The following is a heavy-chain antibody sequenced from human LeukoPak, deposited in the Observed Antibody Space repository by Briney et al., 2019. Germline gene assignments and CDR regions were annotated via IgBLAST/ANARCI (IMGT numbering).Heavy chain of an antibody. J-gene: IGHJ6*02. CDR1: GYTFTSYA. CDR3: ARDSVYYDFWSGYVQYYYYYGMDV. D-gene: IGHD3-3*01. V-gene: IGHV1-3*01. CDR2: INAGNGNT. Sequence: ASVKVSCKASGYTFTSYAMHWVRQAPGQRLEWMGWINAGNGNTKYSQKFQGRVTITRDTSASTAYMELSSLRSEDTAVYYCARDSVYYDFWSGYVQYYYYYGMDVWGQGTTVTVSS.